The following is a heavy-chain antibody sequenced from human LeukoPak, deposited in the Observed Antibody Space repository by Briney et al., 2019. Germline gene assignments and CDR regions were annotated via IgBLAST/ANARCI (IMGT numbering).Heavy chain of an antibody. CDR3: TRVGDHFHWYLDL. J-gene: IGHJ2*01. CDR1: GFTVSTNY. CDR2: LYSGSST. V-gene: IGHV3-53*01. Sequence: GGSLRLSCAASGFTVSTNYMNWVRQAPGKGLEWVSILYSGSSTYYADSVEGRFIVSRDSSKNTLSLQMNDLRAEDTAVYYCTRVGDHFHWYLDLWGRGTLVTVSS. D-gene: IGHD3-3*02.